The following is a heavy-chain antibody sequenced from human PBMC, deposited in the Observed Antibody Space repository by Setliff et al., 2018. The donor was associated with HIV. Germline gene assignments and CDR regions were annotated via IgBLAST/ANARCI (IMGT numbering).Heavy chain of an antibody. J-gene: IGHJ3*02. V-gene: IGHV4-39*01. CDR3: KGETSNTKNAFDI. CDR1: GGSISSNNYY. D-gene: IGHD3-16*01. CDR2: IYYSGST. Sequence: SETLSLTCTVSGGSISSNNYYWGWIRQPPGKGLEWIASIYYSGSTYYNPSLKSRVTISVDTSKNQFSLKLSSVTAADTAVYYCKGETSNTKNAFDIWGQGTMVTVSS.